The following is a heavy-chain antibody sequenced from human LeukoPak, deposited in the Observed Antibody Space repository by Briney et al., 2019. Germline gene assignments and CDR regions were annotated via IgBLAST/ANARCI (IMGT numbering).Heavy chain of an antibody. CDR1: GYTFTVYY. CDR3: ARANALYCSSTSCLFDY. J-gene: IGHJ4*02. V-gene: IGHV1-2*02. Sequence: ASVKVSCKASGYTFTVYYMHWVRQAPGQGLEWMAWINPNSGGTYYAQNFHDRITMTRDTSISTAYMELSRLRSDDTAIYYCARANALYCSSTSCLFDYWGQGTLVTVSS. D-gene: IGHD2-2*01. CDR2: INPNSGGT.